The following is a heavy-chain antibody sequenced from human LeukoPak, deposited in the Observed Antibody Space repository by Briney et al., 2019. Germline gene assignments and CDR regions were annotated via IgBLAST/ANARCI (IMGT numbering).Heavy chain of an antibody. V-gene: IGHV3-53*01. CDR3: ATPQGDY. Sequence: SGGSLRLSCAASGFTVSSNYMSWVRQAPGKGLEWVSVIYSGGSTYYADSVKGRFTIFRDNSKNTLYLQMNSLRDDDTAVYYCATPQGDYWGQGTLVTVSS. CDR1: GFTVSSNY. J-gene: IGHJ4*01. CDR2: IYSGGST.